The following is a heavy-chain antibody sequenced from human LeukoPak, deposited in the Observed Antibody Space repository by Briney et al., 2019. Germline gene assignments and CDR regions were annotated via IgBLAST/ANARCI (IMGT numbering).Heavy chain of an antibody. CDR2: ISYDGSNK. CDR3: ARDLYYYGSGSFGKYYYYGMDV. V-gene: IGHV3-30*03. J-gene: IGHJ6*02. D-gene: IGHD3-10*01. CDR1: GFIFSSYG. Sequence: GGSLRLSCAASGFIFSSYGMHWVRQAPGKGLEWVAVISYDGSNKYYADSVKGRFTISRDNSKNTLYLQMNSLRAEDTAVYYCARDLYYYGSGSFGKYYYYGMDVWGQGTTVTVSS.